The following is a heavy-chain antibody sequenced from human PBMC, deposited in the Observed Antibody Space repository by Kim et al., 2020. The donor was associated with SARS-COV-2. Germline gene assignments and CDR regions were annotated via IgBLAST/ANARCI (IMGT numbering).Heavy chain of an antibody. Sequence: GGSLRLSCAASGFTFDDYTMHWVRQAPGKGLEWVSLISWDGGSTYYADSVKGRFTISRDNSKNSLYLQMNSLRTEDTALYYCYGEPRSRAVSWFDPWGQGTLVTVSS. V-gene: IGHV3-43*01. D-gene: IGHD4-17*01. J-gene: IGHJ5*02. CDR2: ISWDGGST. CDR3: YGEPRSRAVSWFDP. CDR1: GFTFDDYT.